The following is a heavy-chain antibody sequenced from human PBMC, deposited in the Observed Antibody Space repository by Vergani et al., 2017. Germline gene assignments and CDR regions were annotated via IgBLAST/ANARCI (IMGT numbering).Heavy chain of an antibody. CDR1: GGTFSSYT. CDR3: AXDGDCSSTSCYYFDY. V-gene: IGHV1-69*02. J-gene: IGHJ4*02. D-gene: IGHD2-2*01. CDR2: IIPILGIA. Sequence: QVQLVQSGAEVKKPGSSVQVSCKASGGTFSSYTISWVRQAPGQGLEWMGRIIPILGIANYAQKFQGRVTITADKSTSTAYMELSSLRSEDTAVYYCAXDGDCSSTSCYYFDYWGQGTLVTVSS.